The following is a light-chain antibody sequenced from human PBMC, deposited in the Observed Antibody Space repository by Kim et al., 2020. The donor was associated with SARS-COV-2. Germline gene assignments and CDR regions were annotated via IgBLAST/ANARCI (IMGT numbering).Light chain of an antibody. CDR1: SSDVGGYNY. CDR3: SSYASTYALGV. J-gene: IGLJ1*01. CDR2: DVS. V-gene: IGLV2-14*01. Sequence: QSALTQPASVSGSPGQSITISCTGTSSDVGGYNYVSWYQQHPGKAPQLLIYDVSKRPPGVSLRFSGSKSGNTASLTISGLQAEDEADYYCSSYASTYALGVFGAGTKVTVL.